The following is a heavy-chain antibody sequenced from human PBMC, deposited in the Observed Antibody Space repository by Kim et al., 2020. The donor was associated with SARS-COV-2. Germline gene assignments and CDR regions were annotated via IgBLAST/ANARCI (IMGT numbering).Heavy chain of an antibody. D-gene: IGHD3-10*01. CDR1: GFTFSTNA. CDR2: ISASGGST. CDR3: AKSAGSRFDS. J-gene: IGHJ4*02. Sequence: GGSLRLSCAASGFTFSTNALSWVRQAPGKGLEWVSTISASGGSTYYADSVKGRFTISRDKSKNTLYLQMNTLRAEDTAVYYCAKSAGSRFDSWGQGTLVTVSS. V-gene: IGHV3-23*01.